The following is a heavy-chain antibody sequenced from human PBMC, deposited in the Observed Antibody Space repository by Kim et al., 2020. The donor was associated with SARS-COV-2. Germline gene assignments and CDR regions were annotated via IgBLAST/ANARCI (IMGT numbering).Heavy chain of an antibody. V-gene: IGHV3-23*01. D-gene: IGHD3-10*01. CDR3: AKDPGYGSGSYLAFDI. J-gene: IGHJ3*02. Sequence: VKGRFTISRDNSKNTLYLQMNSLRAEDTAVYYCAKDPGYGSGSYLAFDIWGQGTMVTVSS.